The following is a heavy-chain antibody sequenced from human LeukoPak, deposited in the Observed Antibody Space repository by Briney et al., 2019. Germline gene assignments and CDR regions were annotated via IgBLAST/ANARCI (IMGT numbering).Heavy chain of an antibody. D-gene: IGHD3-9*01. Sequence: GGSLRLSCAASAFSFSDYSMNWVRQAPGKGLEWVSSISSRSRHVYYAASVQGRFTISRDDAKNSLYLQMNSLRAEDTAVYYCARGDILTGYYAYWGQGTLVTVSS. V-gene: IGHV3-21*01. CDR1: AFSFSDYS. CDR2: ISSRSRHV. J-gene: IGHJ4*02. CDR3: ARGDILTGYYAY.